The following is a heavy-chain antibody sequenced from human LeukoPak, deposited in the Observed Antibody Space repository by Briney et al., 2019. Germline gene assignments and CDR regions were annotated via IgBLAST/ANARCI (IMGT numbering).Heavy chain of an antibody. CDR1: GFTFSSYA. CDR2: ISYDGSNK. D-gene: IGHD1-26*01. Sequence: GRSLRLSCAASGFTFSSYAMHWDREAPGKGLEWVAVISYDGSNKYYSDSVKGRFTISRDNSKNTLYLQMNSLRAENTAVYYCASPIVGVFDYWGPGTLVTASS. CDR3: ASPIVGVFDY. V-gene: IGHV3-30*01. J-gene: IGHJ4*02.